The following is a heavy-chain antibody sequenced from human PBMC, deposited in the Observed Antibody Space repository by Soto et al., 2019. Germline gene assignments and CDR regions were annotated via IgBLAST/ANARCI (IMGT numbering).Heavy chain of an antibody. CDR1: GHTFTSYA. CDR3: ARPPNIVVVVAADYGMDV. CDR2: INAGNGNT. D-gene: IGHD2-15*01. J-gene: IGHJ6*02. V-gene: IGHV1-3*01. Sequence: ASVKVSCKASGHTFTSYAMHWVRQAPGQRLEWMGWINAGNGNTKYSQKFQGRVTITRDTSASTAYMELSSLRSEDTAVYYCARPPNIVVVVAADYGMDVWGQGTTVTVSS.